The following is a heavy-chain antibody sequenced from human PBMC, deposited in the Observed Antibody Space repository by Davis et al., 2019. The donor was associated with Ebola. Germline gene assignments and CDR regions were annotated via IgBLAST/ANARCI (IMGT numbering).Heavy chain of an antibody. D-gene: IGHD3-22*01. CDR1: GGTFSTYA. Sequence: SVKVSCKASGGTFSTYAISWVRQAPGHGLEWMGSIMPILGTANYAQKFQDRLTITADESTSTAYMELSSLRSEDTAMFYCAKDRYYDNNPLYYESECWGQGTLVTVSS. CDR2: IMPILGTA. CDR3: AKDRYYDNNPLYYESEC. J-gene: IGHJ4*02. V-gene: IGHV1-69*11.